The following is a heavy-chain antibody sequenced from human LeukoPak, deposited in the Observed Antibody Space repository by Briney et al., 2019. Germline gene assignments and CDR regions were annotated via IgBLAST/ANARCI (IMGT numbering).Heavy chain of an antibody. Sequence: PGGSLRLSCAASGFTFSSYEMNWVRQAPGKGLEWVSYISSSGSTIYYADSVKGRFTISRDNAKNSLYLQMNSLRAEDTAVYYCARDETPGITMIVDNAFDIWGQGTMVTVSS. V-gene: IGHV3-48*03. CDR1: GFTFSSYE. J-gene: IGHJ3*02. D-gene: IGHD3-22*01. CDR2: ISSSGSTI. CDR3: ARDETPGITMIVDNAFDI.